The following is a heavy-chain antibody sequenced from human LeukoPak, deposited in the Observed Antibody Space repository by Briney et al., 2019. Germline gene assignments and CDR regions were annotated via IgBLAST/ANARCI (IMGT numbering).Heavy chain of an antibody. CDR2: ISAYNGNT. J-gene: IGHJ6*03. CDR1: GYTFTSYG. CDR3: AREPAAAERPYYYYMDV. D-gene: IGHD6-13*01. V-gene: IGHV1-18*01. Sequence: GASVKVSCKASGYTFTSYGISWVRQAPGQGLEWMGWISAYNGNTNYAQKLQGRVTMTTDTSTSTAYMELRSLRSDDTAVYYCAREPAAAERPYYYYMDVWGKGTTVTISS.